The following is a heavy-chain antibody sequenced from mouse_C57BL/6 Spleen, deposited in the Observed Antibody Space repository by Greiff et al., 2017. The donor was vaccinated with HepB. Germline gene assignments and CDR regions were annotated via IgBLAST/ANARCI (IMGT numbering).Heavy chain of an antibody. Sequence: VQLQQPGAELVKPGASVKLSCKASGYTFTSYWMQWVKQRPGQGLEWIGEIDPSDSYTNYNQKFKGKATLTVDTSSSTAYMQLSSLTSEDSAVYYCARDYAMRAFAYWGQGTLVTVSA. CDR1: GYTFTSYW. CDR3: ARDYAMRAFAY. CDR2: IDPSDSYT. V-gene: IGHV1-50*01. D-gene: IGHD2-4*01. J-gene: IGHJ3*01.